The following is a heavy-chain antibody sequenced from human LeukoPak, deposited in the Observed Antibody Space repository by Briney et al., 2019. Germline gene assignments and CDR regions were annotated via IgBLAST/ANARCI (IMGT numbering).Heavy chain of an antibody. V-gene: IGHV3-48*01. CDR1: GFTFSSYS. D-gene: IGHD6-13*01. J-gene: IGHJ4*02. CDR3: ANLTPGIAAAGTKPTSDY. CDR2: ISSSSSTI. Sequence: GGSLRLSCAASGFTFSSYSMNWVRQAPGKGLEWVSYISSSSSTIYYADSVKGRFTISRDNAKNSLYLQMNSLRAEDTAVYYCANLTPGIAAAGTKPTSDYWGQGTLVTVSS.